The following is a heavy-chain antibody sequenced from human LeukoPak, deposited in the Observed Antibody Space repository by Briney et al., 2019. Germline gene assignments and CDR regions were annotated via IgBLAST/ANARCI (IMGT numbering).Heavy chain of an antibody. CDR3: AELGITMIGGV. Sequence: GGSLRLSCAASGFTFSIYEMNWVRQAPGKGLEWGSYISSSGSTIYYADSVKGRFTISRDNAKNSLYLQMNSMRAEDTAVYYCAELGITMIGGVWGKGTTVTISS. CDR2: ISSSGSTI. V-gene: IGHV3-48*03. CDR1: GFTFSIYE. D-gene: IGHD3-10*02. J-gene: IGHJ6*04.